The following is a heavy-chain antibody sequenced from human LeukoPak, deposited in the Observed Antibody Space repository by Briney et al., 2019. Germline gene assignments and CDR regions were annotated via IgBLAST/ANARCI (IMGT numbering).Heavy chain of an antibody. D-gene: IGHD2-2*01. CDR1: GGSISSYY. CDR2: IYTSGST. V-gene: IGHV4-4*07. Sequence: SETLSLTCTVSGGSISSYYWSWIRQPAGKGLEWIGRIYTSGSTNYNPSLKGRVTMSVDTSKNQFSLKLSSVTAADTAVYYCARVIGYCSSTSCYYWFDPWAREPWSPSPQ. CDR3: ARVIGYCSSTSCYYWFDP. J-gene: IGHJ5*02.